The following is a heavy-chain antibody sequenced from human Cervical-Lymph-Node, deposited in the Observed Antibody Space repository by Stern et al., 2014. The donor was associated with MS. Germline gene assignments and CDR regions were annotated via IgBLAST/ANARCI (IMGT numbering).Heavy chain of an antibody. CDR3: TREMAARRLDP. CDR1: GSTVNSNY. Sequence: VQLVQSGGTLVQPGGSLRLSCAASGSTVNSNYMTWVRQAPGKGLEWVSIFYSGTSTYYAESVKGRFSFSIDNSKNTLFLHMNNLRVEDTAMYYCTREMAARRLDPWGQGTLVIVSA. V-gene: IGHV3-66*01. CDR2: FYSGTST. D-gene: IGHD5-24*01. J-gene: IGHJ5*02.